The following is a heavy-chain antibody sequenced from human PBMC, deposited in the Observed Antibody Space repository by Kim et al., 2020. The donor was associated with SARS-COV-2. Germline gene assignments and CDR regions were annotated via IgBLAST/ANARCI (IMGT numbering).Heavy chain of an antibody. J-gene: IGHJ6*02. Sequence: GESLKISCKGSGYSFTSYWISWVRQMPGKGLEWMGRIDPSDSYTNYSPSFQGHVTISADKSISTAYLQWSSLKASDTAMYYCARHLAAAGYYYYGMDVWGQGTTVTVSS. CDR3: ARHLAAAGYYYYGMDV. CDR2: IDPSDSYT. CDR1: GYSFTSYW. V-gene: IGHV5-10-1*01. D-gene: IGHD6-13*01.